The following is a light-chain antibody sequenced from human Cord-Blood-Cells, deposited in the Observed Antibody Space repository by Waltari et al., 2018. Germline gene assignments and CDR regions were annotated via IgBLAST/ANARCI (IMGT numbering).Light chain of an antibody. J-gene: IGLJ1*01. V-gene: IGLV2-14*01. CDR2: DVS. CDR3: SSYTSSYYV. CDR1: SSAVGGYNY. Sequence: QSALTQPASVSGSPGKSITISCTGTSSAVGGYNYVSWYQQHPGKAPKLMIYDVSNRPSGVSNRFSGSKSGNTASLTISGLQAEDEADYYCSSYTSSYYVFGTGTKVTVL.